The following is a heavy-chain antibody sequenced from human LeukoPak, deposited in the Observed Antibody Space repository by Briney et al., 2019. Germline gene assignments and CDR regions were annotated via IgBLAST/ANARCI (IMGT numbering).Heavy chain of an antibody. CDR3: ATSLNPGLYGSGTYYKVGGDY. J-gene: IGHJ4*02. Sequence: KVSCXXXXXXXTELSXHWVRQAPGKGLEWMGGFDPEDGETIYAQKFQGRVTMTEDTSTDTAYMELSSLRSEDTAVYYCATSLNPGLYGSGTYYKVGGDYWGQGTLVTVSS. CDR2: FDPEDGET. CDR1: XXXXTELS. D-gene: IGHD3-10*01. V-gene: IGHV1-24*01.